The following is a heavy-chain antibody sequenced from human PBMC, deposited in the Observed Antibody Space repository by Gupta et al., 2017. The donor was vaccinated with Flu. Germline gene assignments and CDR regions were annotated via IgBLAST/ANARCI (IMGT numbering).Heavy chain of an antibody. J-gene: IGHJ3*01. D-gene: IGHD2-15*01. Sequence: EVQLVGSGGGLVQPGGSLRLSCAGSGFIFSSYWLHWVRQAPGKGLVWVSHISRDESVTNYAESVEGRFTISRDNARNTLYLQMNSLMVEDTAVYYCARGLGAAPRSAFDLWGQGTMVTVSS. CDR2: ISRDESVT. V-gene: IGHV3-74*01. CDR1: GFIFSSYW. CDR3: ARGLGAAPRSAFDL.